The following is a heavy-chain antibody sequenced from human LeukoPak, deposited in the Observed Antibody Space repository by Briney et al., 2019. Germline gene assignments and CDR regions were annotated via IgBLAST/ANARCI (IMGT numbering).Heavy chain of an antibody. D-gene: IGHD4-17*01. CDR2: IYYSGST. V-gene: IGHV4-39*01. J-gene: IGHJ4*02. CDR1: GGSISSSSYY. Sequence: SETLSLTCTVSGGSISSSSYYWGWIRQPPGKGLEWIGSIYYSGSTYYNPSLKSRVTISVDTSKNQFSLKLSSVTAPDTAVYYCARPLDYGDPLFDYWGQGTLVTVSS. CDR3: ARPLDYGDPLFDY.